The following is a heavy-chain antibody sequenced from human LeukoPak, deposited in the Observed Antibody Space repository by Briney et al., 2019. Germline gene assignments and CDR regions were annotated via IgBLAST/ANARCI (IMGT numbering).Heavy chain of an antibody. CDR3: ARRSQTYESSDCWVDSLDY. J-gene: IGHJ4*02. D-gene: IGHD3-22*01. CDR1: GLTSTSYW. CDR2: INADGSEI. V-gene: IGHV3-7*01. Sequence: PWGSLRLSCAASGLTSTSYWMTWVRQAPGKGLELVANINADGSEIYYVDSVKGRFTISRDNAKNSLYLQMNSLGAEDTAVYYCARRSQTYESSDCWVDSLDYWGQGTLVTVSS.